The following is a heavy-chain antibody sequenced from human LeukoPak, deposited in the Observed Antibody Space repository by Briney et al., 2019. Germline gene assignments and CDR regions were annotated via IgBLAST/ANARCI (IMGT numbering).Heavy chain of an antibody. D-gene: IGHD2-2*01. CDR2: IYPGDSDT. CDR3: ARVHCSSTSCYVSDAFDI. J-gene: IGHJ3*02. Sequence: GESLKISCKGSGYSFTNYWIGWVRQMPGKGLEWMGIIYPGDSDTRYSPSFQGQVTISADKSINTAYLQWSSLKASDTAMYYCARVHCSSTSCYVSDAFDIWGQGTMVTVSS. CDR1: GYSFTNYW. V-gene: IGHV5-51*01.